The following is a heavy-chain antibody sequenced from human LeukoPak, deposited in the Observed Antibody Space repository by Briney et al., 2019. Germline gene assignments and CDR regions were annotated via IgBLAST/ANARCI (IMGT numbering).Heavy chain of an antibody. Sequence: GGSLRLSCAASGLTLSSHTMNWVRQAPGKGLEWVAVTSYDGSNKYYADSVKGRFTISRDNSKNTLYLQMNSLRAEDTAVYYCAKDTDGKVYGMDVWGQGTTVTVSS. D-gene: IGHD2-8*02. J-gene: IGHJ6*02. CDR2: TSYDGSNK. V-gene: IGHV3-30*18. CDR3: AKDTDGKVYGMDV. CDR1: GLTLSSHT.